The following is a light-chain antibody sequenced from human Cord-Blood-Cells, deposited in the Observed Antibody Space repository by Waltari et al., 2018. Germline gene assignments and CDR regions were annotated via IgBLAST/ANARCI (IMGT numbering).Light chain of an antibody. CDR3: QQYNNWPPWT. Sequence: EIVMTQSPATLSVSPGERATLPCRASQGVSSNLAWYQQKPGQAPRRLIYGASTRATGIPARFSGSGSGTEFTLTISSLQSEDFAVYYCQQYNNWPPWTFGQGTKVEIK. CDR2: GAS. CDR1: QGVSSN. V-gene: IGKV3-15*01. J-gene: IGKJ1*01.